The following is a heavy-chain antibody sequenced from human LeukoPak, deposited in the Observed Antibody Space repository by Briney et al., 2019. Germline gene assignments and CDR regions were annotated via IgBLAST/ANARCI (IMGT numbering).Heavy chain of an antibody. CDR2: INPQSGDT. D-gene: IGHD3-16*01. J-gene: IGHJ4*02. CDR1: GYIFTGYY. V-gene: IGHV1-2*02. CDR3: ARDLGVIYYFDY. Sequence: ASVKVSCKASGYIFTGYYLHWLRQAPGQGLEWMGWINPQSGDTKYAQKFEGRVTMTRDTSINTVYMELKNVRSDDTAVYFCARDLGVIYYFDYWGQGTLVTVSS.